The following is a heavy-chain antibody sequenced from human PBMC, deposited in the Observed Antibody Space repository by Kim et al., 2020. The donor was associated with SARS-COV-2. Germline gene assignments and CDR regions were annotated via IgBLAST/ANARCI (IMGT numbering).Heavy chain of an antibody. CDR3: ARDGGAAALDI. J-gene: IGHJ3*02. D-gene: IGHD3-16*01. V-gene: IGHV4-34*01. CDR2: T. Sequence: TNYTPSLKSRVTISVDTSKNQFSLKLSSVTAADTAVYYCARDGGAAALDIWGQGTMVTVSS.